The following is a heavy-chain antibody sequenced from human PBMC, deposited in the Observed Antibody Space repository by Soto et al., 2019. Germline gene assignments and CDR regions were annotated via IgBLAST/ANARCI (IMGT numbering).Heavy chain of an antibody. D-gene: IGHD4-17*01. Sequence: QVQLVESGGGVVQPGRSLRLSCAASGFTFSSYGMHWVRQAPGKGLEWVAVISYDGSNKYYADSVKGRFTISRDNSKNTLYLQMNSLRAEDTAVYYCAKEPAYGDYGLFDYWGQGTLVTVSS. CDR1: GFTFSSYG. CDR3: AKEPAYGDYGLFDY. CDR2: ISYDGSNK. J-gene: IGHJ4*02. V-gene: IGHV3-30*18.